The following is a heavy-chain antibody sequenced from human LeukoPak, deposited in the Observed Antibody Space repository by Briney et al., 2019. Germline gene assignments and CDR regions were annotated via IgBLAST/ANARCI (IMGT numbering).Heavy chain of an antibody. Sequence: PGGSLRLSWAASGFTFSSYGMSWVRQAPGKGLEWVSTISGSGDNTYYADSVKGRFTISRDNSKNTLSLQMNSLRAEDTAVYYCANLLLWFGELSGPFDYWGQGTLVTVSS. D-gene: IGHD3-10*01. J-gene: IGHJ4*02. CDR1: GFTFSSYG. CDR3: ANLLLWFGELSGPFDY. CDR2: ISGSGDNT. V-gene: IGHV3-23*01.